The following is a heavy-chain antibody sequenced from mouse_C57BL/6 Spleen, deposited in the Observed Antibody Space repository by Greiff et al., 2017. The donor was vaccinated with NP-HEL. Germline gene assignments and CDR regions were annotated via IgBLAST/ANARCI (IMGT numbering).Heavy chain of an antibody. CDR2: ISSGSSTI. CDR1: GFTFSDYG. Sequence: EVKLMESGGGLVKPGGSLKLSCAASGFTFSDYGMHWVRQAPEKGLEWVAYISSGSSTIYYADTVKGRFTISRDNAKNTLFLQMTSRGCEDTAMYYCARDVDYWGQGTSVTVAS. CDR3: ARDVDY. V-gene: IGHV5-17*01. J-gene: IGHJ4*01.